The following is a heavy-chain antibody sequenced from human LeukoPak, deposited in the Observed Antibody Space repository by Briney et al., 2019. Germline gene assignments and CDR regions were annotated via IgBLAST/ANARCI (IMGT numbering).Heavy chain of an antibody. J-gene: IGHJ4*02. D-gene: IGHD1-26*01. Sequence: QPGGSLRLSCAASGFTFNTYAMHWVRHVPGKGLDWVAGISYDGNNEYYAASVKGRFTVSRDNSKNTLYLQMNSLRAEDTAVYYCARDVGGMVGVKYFDYWGQGTLVTVSS. CDR2: ISYDGNNE. CDR1: GFTFNTYA. CDR3: ARDVGGMVGVKYFDY. V-gene: IGHV3-33*08.